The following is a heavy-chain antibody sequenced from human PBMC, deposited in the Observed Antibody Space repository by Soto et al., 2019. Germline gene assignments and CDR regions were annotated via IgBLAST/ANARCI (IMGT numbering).Heavy chain of an antibody. V-gene: IGHV3-30*18. J-gene: IGHJ4*02. CDR1: GFTFSGYG. D-gene: IGHD3-3*01. CDR2: ISFDGSNK. Sequence: LRLSCAASGFTFSGYGMHWVRQAPGKGLEWVAVISFDGSNKYYADSVKGRFTISRDNSKNTLWLQMNSLRAEDTAVYYCAKDRSIAFGVAINYYFDYWGQGTLVTVSS. CDR3: AKDRSIAFGVAINYYFDY.